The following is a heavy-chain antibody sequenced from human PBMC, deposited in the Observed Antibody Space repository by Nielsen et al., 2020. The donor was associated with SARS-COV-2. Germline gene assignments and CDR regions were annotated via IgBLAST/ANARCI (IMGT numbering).Heavy chain of an antibody. D-gene: IGHD6-19*01. Sequence: LSLTCAASGFTFSDYYMSWIRQAPGKGLEWVSYISSSSSYTNYADSVKGRFTISRDNAKNSLYLQMNSLRAEDTAVYYCARIAVLSKTYGMDVWGQGTTVTVSS. CDR1: GFTFSDYY. CDR3: ARIAVLSKTYGMDV. V-gene: IGHV3-11*03. J-gene: IGHJ6*02. CDR2: ISSSSSYT.